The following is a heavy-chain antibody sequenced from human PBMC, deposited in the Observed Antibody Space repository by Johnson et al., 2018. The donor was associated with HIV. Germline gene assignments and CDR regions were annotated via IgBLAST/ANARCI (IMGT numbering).Heavy chain of an antibody. CDR2: ISYDGSNK. V-gene: IGHV3-30*18. CDR3: ANRRGIGDGTTGSLDI. D-gene: IGHD1-1*01. J-gene: IGHJ3*02. CDR1: GFTFSSYG. Sequence: QVQLVESGGGVVQPGRSLRLSCVASGFTFSSYGMHWVRQAPGKGLEWVAVISYDGSNKYYADSVKGRFTISRDNSKNTLFLQMNSLRPEHTAVYYCANRRGIGDGTTGSLDIWGQGTMVTVSS.